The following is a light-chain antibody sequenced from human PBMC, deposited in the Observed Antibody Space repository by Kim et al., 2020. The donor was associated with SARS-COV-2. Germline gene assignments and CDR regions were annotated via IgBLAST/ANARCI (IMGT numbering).Light chain of an antibody. CDR1: SPNIGSNT. Sequence: GQRVTIACSGSSPNIGSNTVNWCQQLPGTAPKLLLYSNNQRPSGVPDRFSGSKSGTSASLAISGLQSEDEADYYCAAWDDSLNVYVFGTGTKVTVL. J-gene: IGLJ1*01. V-gene: IGLV1-44*01. CDR3: AAWDDSLNVYV. CDR2: SNN.